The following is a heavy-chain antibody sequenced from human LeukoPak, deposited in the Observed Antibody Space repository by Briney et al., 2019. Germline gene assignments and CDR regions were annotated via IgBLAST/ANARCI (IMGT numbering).Heavy chain of an antibody. CDR3: ARDSDY. CDR1: GFTFNSYT. CDR2: ISSSSSYI. J-gene: IGHJ4*02. Sequence: GGSLRLSCAASGFTFNSYTMNWVRQAPGKGLEWVSSISSSSSYIYYADSVKGRFTISRDNAKNSLYLQMNGLRAEDTAVYYCARDSDYWGQGTLVTVSS. V-gene: IGHV3-21*01.